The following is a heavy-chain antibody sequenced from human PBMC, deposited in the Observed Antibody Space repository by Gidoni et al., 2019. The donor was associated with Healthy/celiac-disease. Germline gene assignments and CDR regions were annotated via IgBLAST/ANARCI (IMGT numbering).Heavy chain of an antibody. Sequence: EVLLVDSGGGLVKPSRSLRLSCPASGFPFGVYAMSWFRQGPGKGVEWVGFIRSKAYGGTTEYAASVKGRFTISRDDSKSIAYLQMNSLKTEDTAVYYCTRDPEDVDTAIFDYWGQGTLVTVSS. CDR1: GFPFGVYA. D-gene: IGHD5-18*01. J-gene: IGHJ4*02. CDR2: IRSKAYGGTT. CDR3: TRDPEDVDTAIFDY. V-gene: IGHV3-49*05.